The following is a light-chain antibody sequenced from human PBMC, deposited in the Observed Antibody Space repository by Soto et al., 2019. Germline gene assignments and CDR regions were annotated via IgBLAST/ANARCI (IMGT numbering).Light chain of an antibody. V-gene: IGKV3-15*01. Sequence: EIVMTQSPATLSVSPGERATLSCRASQSVGSGLSWYQQKPGQAPRLLIYGASTRATGIPARFSGSGSGTEFTLTISSLQSEDFAVYYCQQYNNWPLTFGGGTKVDIK. CDR2: GAS. CDR3: QQYNNWPLT. CDR1: QSVGSG. J-gene: IGKJ4*01.